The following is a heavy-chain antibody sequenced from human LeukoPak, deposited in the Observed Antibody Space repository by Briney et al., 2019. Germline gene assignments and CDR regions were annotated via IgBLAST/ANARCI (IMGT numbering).Heavy chain of an antibody. CDR2: IYNDGKS. CDR1: GFIVSSNY. J-gene: IGHJ6*03. V-gene: IGHV3-53*01. D-gene: IGHD5-18*01. Sequence: GGSLRLSCAASGFIVSSNYMSWVRQAPGKGLEWVSVIYNDGKSFHADSVKGRFTISRDSSKNTLYLQMNSLRVEDTAVYYCARGGEQLWLQFSYYYYMDVWGKGTTVTISS. CDR3: ARGGEQLWLQFSYYYYMDV.